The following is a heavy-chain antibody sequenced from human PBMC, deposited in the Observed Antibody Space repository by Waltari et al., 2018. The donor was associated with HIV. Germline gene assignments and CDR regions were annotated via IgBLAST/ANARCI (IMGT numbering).Heavy chain of an antibody. CDR2: ISCSCGST. Sequence: EVQLLESGGGLVQPGGSLRLSCAASGFTFSSYAMSWVRQAPGKGLEWVSAISCSCGSTYYADSVKGRFTISRDNSKNTLYLQMNSLRAEDTAVYYCAKDPMDIVATINYYGMDVWGQGTTVTVSS. J-gene: IGHJ6*02. CDR3: AKDPMDIVATINYYGMDV. V-gene: IGHV3-23*01. D-gene: IGHD5-12*01. CDR1: GFTFSSYA.